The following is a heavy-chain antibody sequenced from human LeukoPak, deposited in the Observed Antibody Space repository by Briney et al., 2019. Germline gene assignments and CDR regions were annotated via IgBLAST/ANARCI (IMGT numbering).Heavy chain of an antibody. CDR2: IYSAGAT. CDR3: ARIEWERLGRAFDI. Sequence: GGSLRLSCAASGFAVSDNYMTWVRQAPGKGLEWVSSIYSAGATHYAESVKGRFTISRDNSKNTLYLQMNSLRAEDMAVYYCARIEWERLGRAFDIWGQGTMVTVSS. V-gene: IGHV3-53*01. J-gene: IGHJ3*02. D-gene: IGHD1-26*01. CDR1: GFAVSDNY.